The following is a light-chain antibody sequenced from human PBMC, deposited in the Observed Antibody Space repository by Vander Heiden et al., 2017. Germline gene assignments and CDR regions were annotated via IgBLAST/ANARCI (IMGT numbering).Light chain of an antibody. V-gene: IGKV3-20*01. CDR2: GAS. CDR3: QQDGSSPRT. Sequence: EIVFTQSPGTLSLSPGERATLSCRASQSVSSSYLAWYQQKPGQAPRLLIYGASSRATGITDRFSGSGSGTDFTLTISRLEPEDFAVYYCQQDGSSPRTFGQGTKVEIK. J-gene: IGKJ1*01. CDR1: QSVSSSY.